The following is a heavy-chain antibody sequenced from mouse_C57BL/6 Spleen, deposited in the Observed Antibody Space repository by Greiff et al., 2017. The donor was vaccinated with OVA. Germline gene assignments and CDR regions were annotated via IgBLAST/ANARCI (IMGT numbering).Heavy chain of an antibody. CDR3: GTYDFRGYYFDY. V-gene: IGHV1-26*01. J-gene: IGHJ2*01. Sequence: EVQLQQSGPELVKPGASVKISCKASGYTFTDYYMNWVKQSHGKSLEWIGDINPNNGGTSYNQKFKGKATLTVDKSSSTAYMELRSLTSEDSAVXYCGTYDFRGYYFDYWGQGTTLTVSS. CDR1: GYTFTDYY. CDR2: INPNNGGT. D-gene: IGHD2-4*01.